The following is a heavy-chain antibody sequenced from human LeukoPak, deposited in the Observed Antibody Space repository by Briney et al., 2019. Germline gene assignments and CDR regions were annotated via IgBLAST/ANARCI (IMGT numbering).Heavy chain of an antibody. D-gene: IGHD6-6*01. Sequence: SETLSLTCTVSGASISTYYWSWIRQPPGKGLEWIGWIGNIYDSESTNYNPSLRSRVTISVDTSKNQFSLKLSSMIAADTAVYYCARGGASSLPFDFWGQGTLVTASS. CDR2: IYDSEST. CDR3: ARGGASSLPFDF. J-gene: IGHJ4*02. CDR1: GASISTYY. V-gene: IGHV4-59*01.